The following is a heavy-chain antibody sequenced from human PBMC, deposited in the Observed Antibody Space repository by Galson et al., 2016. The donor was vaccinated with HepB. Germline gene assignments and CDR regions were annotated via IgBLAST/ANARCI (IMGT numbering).Heavy chain of an antibody. Sequence: SETLSLTCIVSGGSVRSDDHYWNWIRQSPGRGPEWIGYIYYSGVTNYSPSLESRITISIDTSKNQFSLKLRSLTAAGTAVYYCARCGARDYYGSSGPYFDTWGQGTLVTVSS. V-gene: IGHV4-61*08. CDR1: GGSVRSDDHY. D-gene: IGHD3-22*01. J-gene: IGHJ5*02. CDR3: ARCGARDYYGSSGPYFDT. CDR2: IYYSGVT.